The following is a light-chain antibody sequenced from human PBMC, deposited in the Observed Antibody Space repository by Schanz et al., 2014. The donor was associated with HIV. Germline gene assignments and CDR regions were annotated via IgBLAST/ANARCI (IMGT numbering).Light chain of an antibody. V-gene: IGLV2-11*01. CDR2: EVI. CDR1: SSDVGRYNY. CDR3: CSYAGSYTLVV. J-gene: IGLJ3*02. Sequence: QSALTQPPSASGSPGQSVTISCTGTSSDVGRYNYVSWYQQHPGKAPKLLIYEVIKRPSGVPDRFSGSKSGNTASLTISGLQAEDEADYYCCSYAGSYTLVVFGGGTKLTVL.